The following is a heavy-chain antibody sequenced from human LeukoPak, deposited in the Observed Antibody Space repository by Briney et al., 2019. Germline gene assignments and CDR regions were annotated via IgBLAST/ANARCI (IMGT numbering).Heavy chain of an antibody. CDR3: AKDQSADIVATMDYYYGMDV. D-gene: IGHD5-12*01. V-gene: IGHV3-9*01. CDR1: GFTFDDYA. J-gene: IGHJ6*02. Sequence: GGSLRLSCAASGFTFDDYAMHRVRQAPGKGLEWVSGISWNSGSIGYADSVKGRFTISRDNAKNSLYLQMNSLRAEDTALYYCAKDQSADIVATMDYYYGMDVWGQGTTVTVSS. CDR2: ISWNSGSI.